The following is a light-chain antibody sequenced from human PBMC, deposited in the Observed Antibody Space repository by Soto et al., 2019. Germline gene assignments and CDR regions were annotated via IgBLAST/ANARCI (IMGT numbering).Light chain of an antibody. Sequence: EIVLTQSPGTLSLSPGERATLSCRASQSVSSSYLAWYQQTPGQAPRLLIYGASSRATGITDRFSGSGSGTDFTHTISRLEPEDFAVYYFQPYGSLVLTFGGGTKVEIK. CDR2: GAS. CDR3: QPYGSLVLT. V-gene: IGKV3-20*01. J-gene: IGKJ4*01. CDR1: QSVSSSY.